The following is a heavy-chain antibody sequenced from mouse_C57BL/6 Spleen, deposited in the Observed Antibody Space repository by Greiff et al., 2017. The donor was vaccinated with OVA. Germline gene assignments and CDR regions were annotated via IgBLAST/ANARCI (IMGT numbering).Heavy chain of an antibody. Sequence: DVKLVESGGDLVKPGGSLKLSCAASGFTFSSYGMSWVRQTPDKRLEWVATISSGGSYTYYPDSVKGRFTISRDNAKNTLYLQMSSLKSEDTAMYYCARRDHYRNPYYFDYWGQGTTLTVSS. CDR3: ARRDHYRNPYYFDY. D-gene: IGHD2-5*01. CDR2: ISSGGSYT. J-gene: IGHJ2*01. CDR1: GFTFSSYG. V-gene: IGHV5-6*02.